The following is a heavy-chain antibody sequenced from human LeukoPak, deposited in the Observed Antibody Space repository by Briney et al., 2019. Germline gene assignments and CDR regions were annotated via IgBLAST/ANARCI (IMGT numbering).Heavy chain of an antibody. CDR2: IYPGDSDT. Sequence: GASLKISCKGSGYSFPTYWIGWVRQMPGKGLEWMGIIYPGDSDTRYSPSFQGQVTISADKSISTAYLQWSSLKASDTAMYYCARYGKMGATRSYFDYWGQGTPVTVSS. V-gene: IGHV5-51*01. CDR3: ARYGKMGATRSYFDY. J-gene: IGHJ4*02. D-gene: IGHD1-26*01. CDR1: GYSFPTYW.